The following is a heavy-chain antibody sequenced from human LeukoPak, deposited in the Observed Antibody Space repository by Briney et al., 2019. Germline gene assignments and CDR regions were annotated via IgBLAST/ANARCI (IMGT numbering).Heavy chain of an antibody. V-gene: IGHV4-59*12. CDR1: GGSINGYY. D-gene: IGHD5-18*01. J-gene: IGHJ6*03. CDR2: IYYTGST. CDR3: ARVLVDTAMVTYYMDV. Sequence: PSETLSLTCTVSGGSINGYYWSWIRQSPGKGLESLGYIYYTGSTNYNPSLKGRVTMSVDTSKNQFSLKLSSVTAADTAVYYCARVLVDTAMVTYYMDVWGKGTTVTVSS.